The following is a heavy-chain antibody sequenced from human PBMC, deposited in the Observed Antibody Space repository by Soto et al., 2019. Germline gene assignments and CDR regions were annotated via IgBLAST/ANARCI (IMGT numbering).Heavy chain of an antibody. Sequence: LSLTCNVSGSSISTSTHYWAWVRQPPGRGLEWIGNIYYIGSTYYNPSLKSRVTISLDTSKIQFSLHLPSVTAADTAVYYCARLYSVVNPWYFAFWGRGTLVTVSS. D-gene: IGHD2-21*01. CDR2: IYYIGST. J-gene: IGHJ4*02. CDR1: GSSISTSTHY. V-gene: IGHV4-39*01. CDR3: ARLYSVVNPWYFAF.